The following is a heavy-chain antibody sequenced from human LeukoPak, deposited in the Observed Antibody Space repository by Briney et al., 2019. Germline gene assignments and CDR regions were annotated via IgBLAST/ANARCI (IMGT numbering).Heavy chain of an antibody. Sequence: GGSLRLSCAASGFTFSDYYMGWIRQAPGKGLEWVSYISRRSTGIYYADSVKGRFTISRDNSKNSLYLQMNSLRAEDTAVYYCARARSSYGYGDAFDIWGQGTMVTVSS. V-gene: IGHV3-11*04. CDR2: ISRRSTGI. CDR1: GFTFSDYY. CDR3: ARARSSYGYGDAFDI. D-gene: IGHD5-18*01. J-gene: IGHJ3*02.